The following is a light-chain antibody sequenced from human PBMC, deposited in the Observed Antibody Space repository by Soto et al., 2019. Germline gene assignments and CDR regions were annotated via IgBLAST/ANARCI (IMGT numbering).Light chain of an antibody. CDR2: GAS. CDR3: QQYNNWPQT. J-gene: IGKJ1*01. CDR1: QSVATN. V-gene: IGKV3-15*01. Sequence: EIVWTQSPGTLSLSPGEGATLSCRASQSVATNLAWSQQRPGQAPRLLLYGASKRAIGLPARFRGSGSGTEFTLTITSLQSEDFAVYYCQQYNNWPQTFGQGTKVDIK.